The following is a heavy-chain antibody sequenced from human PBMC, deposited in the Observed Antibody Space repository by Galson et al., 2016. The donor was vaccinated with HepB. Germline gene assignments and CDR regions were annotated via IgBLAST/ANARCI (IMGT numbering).Heavy chain of an antibody. V-gene: IGHV1-3*01. CDR3: ARGYTSGWYWFDP. D-gene: IGHD6-19*01. CDR1: GYPFTKFA. Sequence: SCKASGYPFTKFAMHWVRQAPGQRLEWMGWINAGSGNTKYSQKIQGRVTITRDTSASTAYMELSSLRSEDTAVYYCARGYTSGWYWFDPWGQGTLVTVSS. J-gene: IGHJ5*02. CDR2: INAGSGNT.